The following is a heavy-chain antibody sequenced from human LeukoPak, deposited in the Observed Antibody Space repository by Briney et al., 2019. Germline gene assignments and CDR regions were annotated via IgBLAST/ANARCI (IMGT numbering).Heavy chain of an antibody. V-gene: IGHV4-34*01. CDR3: ARGYSYGYYYFDY. J-gene: IGHJ4*02. D-gene: IGHD5-18*01. Sequence: SETLSLTCAVYGGSFSGYYWSWIRQPPGKGLEWIGEINHSGSTNYNPSLKSRVTISVDTSKNQFSLKLSPVTAADTAVYYCARGYSYGYYYFDYWGQGTLVTVSS. CDR1: GGSFSGYY. CDR2: INHSGST.